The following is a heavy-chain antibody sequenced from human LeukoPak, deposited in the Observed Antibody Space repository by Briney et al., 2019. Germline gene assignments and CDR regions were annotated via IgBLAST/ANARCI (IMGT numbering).Heavy chain of an antibody. CDR2: ISSSSSSYI. CDR1: GFTFSSYS. Sequence: GGSLRLSCAASGFTFSSYSMNWVRQAPGKGLVWVSSISSSSSSYIYYADSVKGRFTISRDNAKNSLYLQMNSLRAEDTAVYYCARDRGEDSGYDYEGWFDPWGQGTLVTVSS. D-gene: IGHD5-12*01. J-gene: IGHJ5*02. CDR3: ARDRGEDSGYDYEGWFDP. V-gene: IGHV3-21*01.